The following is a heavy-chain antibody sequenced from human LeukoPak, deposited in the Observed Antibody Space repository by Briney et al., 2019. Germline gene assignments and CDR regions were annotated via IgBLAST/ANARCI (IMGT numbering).Heavy chain of an antibody. Sequence: GGSLRLSCSASGFTYSTYWMSWVRPAPGKGLEWVAYINQDGSEKYYVDSVRGRFTISRDNAKNSLYLQMNSLRGEDTAVYYCARNAPFDYWGQGTLVTVSS. V-gene: IGHV3-7*01. J-gene: IGHJ4*02. CDR3: ARNAPFDY. CDR2: INQDGSEK. CDR1: GFTYSTYW.